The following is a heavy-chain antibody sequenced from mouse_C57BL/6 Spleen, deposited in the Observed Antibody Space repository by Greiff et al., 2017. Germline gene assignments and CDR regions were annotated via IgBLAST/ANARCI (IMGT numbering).Heavy chain of an antibody. CDR2: IYPSDSEN. D-gene: IGHD1-1*01. CDR3: ARPGYYGSSYEDDY. CDR1: GYTFTSYW. Sequence: VQLQQPGAELVRPGSSVKLSCKASGYTFTSYWMDWVKQRPGQGLEWIGNIYPSDSENHYNQKFKDKATLTVDKSASTAYMQLSSLTCEDSAVYYCARPGYYGSSYEDDYWGQGTTLTVSS. V-gene: IGHV1-61*01. J-gene: IGHJ2*01.